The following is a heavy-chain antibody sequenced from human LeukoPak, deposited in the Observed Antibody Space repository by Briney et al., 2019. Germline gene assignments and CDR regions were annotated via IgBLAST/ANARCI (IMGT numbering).Heavy chain of an antibody. J-gene: IGHJ4*02. D-gene: IGHD1-1*01. V-gene: IGHV3-48*01. Sequence: GGSLRLSCAASGFPFSSYSMNWVRQAPGKGLEWVSYISASGSNIYYLDSVKGRFTVSRDNAMNSLFLQMDRPRAEGTAVYYCVRVKGTYFDFWGRGTLVTVSS. CDR2: ISASGSNI. CDR3: VRVKGTYFDF. CDR1: GFPFSSYS.